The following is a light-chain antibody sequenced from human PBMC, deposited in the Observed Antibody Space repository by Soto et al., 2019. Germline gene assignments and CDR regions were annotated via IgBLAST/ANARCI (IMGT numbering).Light chain of an antibody. CDR1: SSDVGGYNF. CDR2: EVT. CDR3: SSYTRQNTRV. V-gene: IGLV2-14*01. J-gene: IGLJ3*02. Sequence: QSALTQPASVSGSPGQSITISCTGTSSDVGGYNFVSWYQQHPGKAPKLMIYEVTNRPSGVSSRFSGYKSGNTASLTISGLQTEDEADYFCSSYTRQNTRVFGGGTKLTVL.